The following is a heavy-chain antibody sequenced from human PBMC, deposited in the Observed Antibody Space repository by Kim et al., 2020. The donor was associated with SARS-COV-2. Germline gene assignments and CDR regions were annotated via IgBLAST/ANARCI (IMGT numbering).Heavy chain of an antibody. D-gene: IGHD5-18*01. CDR2: NT. Sequence: NTYYNPSLKSRVTISVDTSKTQFSLKLSSMTAADTAVYYCARRRDTYFDFWGQGTLVTVSS. J-gene: IGHJ4*02. CDR3: ARRRDTYFDF. V-gene: IGHV4-39*01.